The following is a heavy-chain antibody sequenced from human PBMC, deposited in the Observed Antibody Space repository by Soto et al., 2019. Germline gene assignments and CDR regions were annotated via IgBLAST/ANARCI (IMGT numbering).Heavy chain of an antibody. D-gene: IGHD1-26*01. CDR1: EFTFRIFA. Sequence: QVHLVESGGGVVQPGSSLRLSCAASEFTFRIFAMHWLRQSPGKGLEWVAVISYDGSRKADSVKGRFTVSRDNSWNTLYLQMNSLRADDTAIYYCARGDREDIEEVVGVRPGEYSMDVWGQGTMVTVSS. J-gene: IGHJ6*02. CDR3: ARGDREDIEEVVGVRPGEYSMDV. CDR2: ISYDGSRK. V-gene: IGHV3-30-3*01.